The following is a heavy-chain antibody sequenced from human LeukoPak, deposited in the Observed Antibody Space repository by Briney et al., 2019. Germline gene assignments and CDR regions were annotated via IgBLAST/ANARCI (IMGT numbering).Heavy chain of an antibody. J-gene: IGHJ4*02. CDR1: GYTFTGYY. CDR3: ARNSLDYYDSSGLRVPPFYFDY. D-gene: IGHD3-22*01. V-gene: IGHV1-2*02. CDR2: INPNSGGT. Sequence: ASVKVSCTASGYTFTGYYMHWVRQAPGQGLEWMGWINPNSGGTNYAQKFQGRVTMTRDTSISTAYMELSRLRSDDTAVYYCARNSLDYYDSSGLRVPPFYFDYWGQGTLVTVSS.